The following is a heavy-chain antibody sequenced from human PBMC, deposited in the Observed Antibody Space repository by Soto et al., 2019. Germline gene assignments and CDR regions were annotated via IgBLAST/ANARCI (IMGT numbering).Heavy chain of an antibody. J-gene: IGHJ4*02. D-gene: IGHD6-19*01. CDR3: ARVATGWYFFDY. CDR1: GYSFTKYW. V-gene: IGHV5-10-1*01. Sequence: GESLKISCQASGYSFTKYWITWVRQMPGKGLEWMGRIDPSDSYTNYSPSFQGHVTLSFDKSITTAYLQWSGLKASDTAMYFCARVATGWYFFDYWGQGTLVTVSS. CDR2: IDPSDSYT.